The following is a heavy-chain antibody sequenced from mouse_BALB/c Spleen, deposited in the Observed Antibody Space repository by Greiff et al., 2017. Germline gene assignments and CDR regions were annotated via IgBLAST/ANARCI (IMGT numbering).Heavy chain of an antibody. J-gene: IGHJ3*01. CDR1: GFTFSSFG. CDR3: ARDSSCLAY. CDR2: ISSGSSTI. V-gene: IGHV5-17*02. Sequence: EVQLVESGGGLVQPGGSRKLSCAASGFTFSSFGMHWVRQAPEKGLEWVAYISSGSSTIYYADTVKGRFTISRDNPKNTLFLQMTSLRSEDTAMYYCARDSSCLAYWGQGTLVTVSA.